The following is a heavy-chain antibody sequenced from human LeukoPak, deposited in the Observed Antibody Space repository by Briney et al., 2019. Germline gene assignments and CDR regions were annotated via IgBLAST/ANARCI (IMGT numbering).Heavy chain of an antibody. CDR3: ASSTCNDYEMSDAFDI. J-gene: IGHJ3*02. Sequence: SETLTLTCTVSGGSISSYYWSWLRQPAGKGLVWFGRFYTSGSTNYNPSLKSRVTMSVDTSKNQFSLKLSTVNAADTAVYYCASSTCNDYEMSDAFDIWGQGTMVTVSS. CDR1: GGSISSYY. D-gene: IGHD4-17*01. V-gene: IGHV4-4*07. CDR2: FYTSGST.